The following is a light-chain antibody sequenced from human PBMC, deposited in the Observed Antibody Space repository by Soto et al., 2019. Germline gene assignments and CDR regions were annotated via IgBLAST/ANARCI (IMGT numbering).Light chain of an antibody. CDR3: QQYSNYPWT. V-gene: IGKV1-5*03. CDR1: QSISSW. CDR2: KAS. J-gene: IGKJ1*01. Sequence: DIQMTQSPSTLSASVGDRVTITCRASQSISSWLAWYQQKPGKAPKLLIYKASSLESGVPSRFSGSESGTEFTLTINSLQPADFATYYCQQYSNYPWTFGQGTEVEV.